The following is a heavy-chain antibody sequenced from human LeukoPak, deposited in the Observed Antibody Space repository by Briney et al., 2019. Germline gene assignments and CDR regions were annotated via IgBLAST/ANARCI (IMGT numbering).Heavy chain of an antibody. Sequence: GASVKVSCKASGYTFTRYYMHWVRQAPGQGLEWMGWINPNSGGTNYAQKFQGRVTMTRDTSIIKAYMELSRLRSDDTAGYYCARDGSGSYYKNWFDPWGQGTLVTVSS. J-gene: IGHJ5*02. CDR2: INPNSGGT. D-gene: IGHD3-10*01. V-gene: IGHV1-2*02. CDR1: GYTFTRYY. CDR3: ARDGSGSYYKNWFDP.